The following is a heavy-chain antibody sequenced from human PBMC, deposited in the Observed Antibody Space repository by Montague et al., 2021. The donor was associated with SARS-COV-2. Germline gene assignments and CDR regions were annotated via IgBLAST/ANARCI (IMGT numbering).Heavy chain of an antibody. CDR2: IYTGGSRT. V-gene: IGHV3-23*03. CDR3: AGNMYFYDSRGYQNIDY. J-gene: IGHJ4*02. Sequence: SLRLSCAASGFTFSSFAMTWVRQAPGKGLEWVSIIYTGGSRTHCADSVKGRFIISRDDSKNTLYLQMNGLRVEDTAIYYCAGNMYFYDSRGYQNIDYWGQGILVAVSS. D-gene: IGHD3-22*01. CDR1: GFTFSSFA.